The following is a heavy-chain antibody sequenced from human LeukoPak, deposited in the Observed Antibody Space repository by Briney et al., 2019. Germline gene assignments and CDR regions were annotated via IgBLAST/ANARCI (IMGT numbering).Heavy chain of an antibody. CDR3: ATENGRYCSGGSCYSKGLFDP. V-gene: IGHV1-24*01. CDR1: GYTLTELS. CDR2: FDPEDGET. J-gene: IGHJ5*02. Sequence: ASVKVSCKVSGYTLTELSMHWVRQAPGKGLEWMGGFDPEDGETIYAQKFQGRVTMTEDISTDTAYMELSSLRSEDTAVYYCATENGRYCSGGSCYSKGLFDPWGQGTLVTVSS. D-gene: IGHD2-15*01.